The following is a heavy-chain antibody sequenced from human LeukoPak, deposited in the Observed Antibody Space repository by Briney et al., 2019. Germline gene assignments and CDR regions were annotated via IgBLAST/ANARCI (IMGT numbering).Heavy chain of an antibody. D-gene: IGHD3-3*01. Sequence: ATVKISCKVSGYTFTDYYVHWVQQTPGKGLEWMGLVDPEDGETIYAEKFQGRVTITADTSTDTAYMELSSLRSEDTAVYYCATEGTIFGGEFDYWGQGTLVTVSS. CDR1: GYTFTDYY. CDR2: VDPEDGET. V-gene: IGHV1-69-2*01. J-gene: IGHJ4*02. CDR3: ATEGTIFGGEFDY.